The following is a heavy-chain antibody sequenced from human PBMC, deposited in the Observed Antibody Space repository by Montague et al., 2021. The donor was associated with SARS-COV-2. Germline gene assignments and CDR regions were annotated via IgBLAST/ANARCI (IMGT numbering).Heavy chain of an antibody. CDR2: IWFDGSKE. J-gene: IGHJ4*02. CDR1: GYYFNSYG. D-gene: IGHD4-17*01. V-gene: IGHV3-33*08. CDR3: VRDYGDYGEEFLDY. Sequence: SLRLSCAGSGYYFNSYGMHWVRQTPGKGPEWVAVIWFDGSKEYYVDSVKGRFAISRDKSKNMLYLQMNSLRVEDTATYFCVRDYGDYGEEFLDYWGQGTPVIVSS.